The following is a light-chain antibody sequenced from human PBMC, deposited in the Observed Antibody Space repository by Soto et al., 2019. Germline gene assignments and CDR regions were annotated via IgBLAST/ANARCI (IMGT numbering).Light chain of an antibody. CDR3: SSYTTSSTLE. J-gene: IGLJ2*01. CDR1: SSDIGGYNY. CDR2: EVN. V-gene: IGLV2-14*01. Sequence: SVLTQPASVSGSPGQSITISCTGTSSDIGGYNYVSWYQQYPGKAPKLMIYEVNNRPSGVSSRFSGSRSGNTASLTISGLQAEDEADYYCSSYTTSSTLEFGGGTKVTV.